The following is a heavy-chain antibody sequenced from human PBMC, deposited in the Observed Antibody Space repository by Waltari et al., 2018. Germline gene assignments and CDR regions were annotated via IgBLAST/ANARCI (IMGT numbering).Heavy chain of an antibody. CDR3: ARDGGYSYGYVDY. V-gene: IGHV3-48*03. CDR2: ISTSGSTI. D-gene: IGHD5-18*01. CDR1: GFTFSSYE. J-gene: IGHJ4*02. Sequence: EVQLVEFGGGLVQHGGSLRLSCAASGFTFSSYEMNWVRQTPGKGLEWFSYISTSGSTIYDTDSVKGRFTVSRDNAKNSLYLQMNSLRAEDTGVYYCARDGGYSYGYVDYWGQGTLVTVSS.